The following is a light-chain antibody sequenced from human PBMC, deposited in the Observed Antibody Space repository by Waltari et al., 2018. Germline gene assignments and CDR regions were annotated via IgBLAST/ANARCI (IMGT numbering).Light chain of an antibody. CDR1: SGDVGDYNH. J-gene: IGLJ1*01. CDR2: GVN. CDR3: SSYTSSGTYV. Sequence: QSALTQPASVSGSPGQSITISCTGTSGDVGDYNHVSWYQQPPGKAPKLMIYGVNNLPAGISNRFSGSKSGNTASLTISGLQAEDEADYYCSSYTSSGTYVFGVGTKVTVL. V-gene: IGLV2-14*01.